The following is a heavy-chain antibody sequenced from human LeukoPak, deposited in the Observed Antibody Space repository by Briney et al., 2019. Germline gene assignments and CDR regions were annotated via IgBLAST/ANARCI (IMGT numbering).Heavy chain of an antibody. V-gene: IGHV3-23*01. CDR3: AKDSSSWYSPSGY. Sequence: TGGSLRLSCAASGFTFSSYAMSWVRQAPGKGLEWVSAISGSGGSTYYADSVKGRFTISRDNSKNTLYLQMNSLRAEDTAVYYCAKDSSSWYSPSGYWGQGTLVTVSS. CDR2: ISGSGGST. D-gene: IGHD6-13*01. J-gene: IGHJ4*02. CDR1: GFTFSSYA.